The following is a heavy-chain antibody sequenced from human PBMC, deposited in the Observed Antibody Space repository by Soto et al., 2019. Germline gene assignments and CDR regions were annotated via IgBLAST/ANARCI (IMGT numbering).Heavy chain of an antibody. V-gene: IGHV1-18*01. CDR2: ISAYNGNT. D-gene: IGHD2-2*01. CDR3: ARVAVVPAARWNYYYGMAV. CDR1: GYTLTSYG. Sequence: QVQLVQSGAEVKKPGASVKVSCKASGYTLTSYGISWVRQAPGQGLEWMGWISAYNGNTNYAQKLQGRVTMTTDTSTSTAYMELRSLRSDDAAVYYCARVAVVPAARWNYYYGMAVWGQGTTVTVSS. J-gene: IGHJ6*02.